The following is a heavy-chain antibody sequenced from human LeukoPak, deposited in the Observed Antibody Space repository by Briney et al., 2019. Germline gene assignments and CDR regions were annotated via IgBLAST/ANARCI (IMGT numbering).Heavy chain of an antibody. CDR1: GFTFSTYN. J-gene: IGHJ4*02. CDR2: ISSSSSYI. CDR3: ARPVYYDSSGYFGY. D-gene: IGHD3-22*01. Sequence: GGSLRLSCAASGFTFSTYNMNWVRQAPGKGLEWVSSISSSSSYIYYADSVKGRFAIPRDNAKNSLYLQMNSLRAEDTAVYYCARPVYYDSSGYFGYWGQGTLVTVSS. V-gene: IGHV3-21*01.